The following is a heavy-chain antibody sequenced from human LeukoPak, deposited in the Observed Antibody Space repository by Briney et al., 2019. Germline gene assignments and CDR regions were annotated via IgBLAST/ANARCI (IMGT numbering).Heavy chain of an antibody. CDR3: ARGRYSGTYLSYFDY. D-gene: IGHD1-26*01. CDR1: GYSFTSFW. V-gene: IGHV5-51*01. Sequence: GESLKISCKGSGYSFTSFWIAWVRQMPGKGLEWMGIIYPGDSDTRYSPSFEGQVTFPADKSISTAYLQWSSLKASDTAMYYCARGRYSGTYLSYFDYWAQGTLVTVSS. CDR2: IYPGDSDT. J-gene: IGHJ4*02.